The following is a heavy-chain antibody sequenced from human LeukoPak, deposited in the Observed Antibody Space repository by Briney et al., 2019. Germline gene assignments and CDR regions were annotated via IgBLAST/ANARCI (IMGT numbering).Heavy chain of an antibody. Sequence: ASVKVSCKASGYTFTGYYMHWVRQAPGQGLEWMGWINPNSGGTNYAQKFQGRVTITRNTSISTAYMELSSLRSEDTAVYYCARGFGVDYWGQGTLVTVSS. CDR1: GYTFTGYY. D-gene: IGHD3-3*01. CDR2: INPNSGGT. CDR3: ARGFGVDY. J-gene: IGHJ4*02. V-gene: IGHV1-2*02.